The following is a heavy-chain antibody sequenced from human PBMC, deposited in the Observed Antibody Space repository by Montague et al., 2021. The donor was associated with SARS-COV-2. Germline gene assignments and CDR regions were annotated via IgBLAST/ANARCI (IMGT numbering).Heavy chain of an antibody. CDR3: VRMGAPHRLHNWFDP. Sequence: YLEKNNYNPSLKSRITMAVDTSKNQFSLNLISVTAADTAVYFCVRMGAPHRLHNWFDPWGKGAMVNVYS. J-gene: IGHJ5*02. D-gene: IGHD1-26*01. CDR2: YLEKN. V-gene: IGHV4-39*01.